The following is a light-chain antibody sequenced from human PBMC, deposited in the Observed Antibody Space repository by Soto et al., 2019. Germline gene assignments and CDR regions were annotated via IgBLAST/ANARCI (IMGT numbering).Light chain of an antibody. V-gene: IGKV1-39*01. Sequence: DIQMTQSPSSLSASIGDRVTITCRASQSISTYLNWYHQKPGKAPDLLIYAASSLKSGVPSRFSGSGSGTHFTLTISGLQPADFATYYCQQDYNYPVTFGGGTKVDIK. CDR2: AAS. CDR3: QQDYNYPVT. CDR1: QSISTY. J-gene: IGKJ4*01.